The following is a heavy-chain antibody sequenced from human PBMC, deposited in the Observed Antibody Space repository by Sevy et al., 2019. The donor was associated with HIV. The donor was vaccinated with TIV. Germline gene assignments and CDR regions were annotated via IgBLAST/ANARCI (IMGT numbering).Heavy chain of an antibody. V-gene: IGHV1-69*13. Sequence: ASVKVSCKASGGTFSSYAISWVRQAPGQGLEWMGGIIPIFGTANYAQKFQGRVTITADESTSTAYMELGSLRSGDTAVYYCAREGTSGVYCSGGSCYSEGYYFDYWGQGTLVTVSS. D-gene: IGHD2-15*01. CDR2: IIPIFGTA. J-gene: IGHJ4*02. CDR1: GGTFSSYA. CDR3: AREGTSGVYCSGGSCYSEGYYFDY.